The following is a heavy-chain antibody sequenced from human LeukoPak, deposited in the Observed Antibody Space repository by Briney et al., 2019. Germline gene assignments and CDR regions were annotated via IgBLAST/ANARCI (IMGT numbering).Heavy chain of an antibody. Sequence: NPSETLSLTCTISGSSITSVSHYWGWIRQPPGKGLEWIGDIYYTGSTYYSPSLRSRVTMSVHTSENQFSLRLNSVTAADTAVYYCARRWGNIVGVTYEYWGQGTLVTVSS. J-gene: IGHJ4*02. CDR3: ARRWGNIVGVTYEY. CDR2: IYYTGST. V-gene: IGHV4-39*01. D-gene: IGHD3-16*01. CDR1: GSSITSVSHY.